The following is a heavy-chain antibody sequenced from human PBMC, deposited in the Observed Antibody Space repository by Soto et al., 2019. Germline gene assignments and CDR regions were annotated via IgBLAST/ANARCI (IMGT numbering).Heavy chain of an antibody. CDR2: TSNIGST. CDR1: GCSITSSGYY. J-gene: IGHJ4*02. CDR3: ARGGGSTKVDY. D-gene: IGHD2-2*01. V-gene: IGHV4-31*03. Sequence: QVQLQESGPGLVKPSQTLSLTCTVSGCSITSSGYYWSWIRQHPGEGLEWIGFTSNIGSTSYNPSLTSRVTISVDTSSNQFSLNLKSVTAADTAVYYCARGGGSTKVDYWGQGTLVTVSP.